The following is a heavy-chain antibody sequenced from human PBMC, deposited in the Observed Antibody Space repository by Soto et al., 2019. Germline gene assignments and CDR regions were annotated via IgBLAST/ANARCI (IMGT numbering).Heavy chain of an antibody. V-gene: IGHV3-23*01. D-gene: IGHD6-13*01. J-gene: IGHJ4*02. CDR1: GFTFSSYA. CDR2: ISGSGGST. Sequence: EVQLLESGGGLVQPGGSLRLSCAASGFTFSSYAMNWVRQAPGKGLEWVSVISGSGGSTYYADSVKGRFIISRDNSKNTLYLQMNSLRAEDTAVYYCARRSSSWYFDCWGQGTLVTVSS. CDR3: ARRSSSWYFDC.